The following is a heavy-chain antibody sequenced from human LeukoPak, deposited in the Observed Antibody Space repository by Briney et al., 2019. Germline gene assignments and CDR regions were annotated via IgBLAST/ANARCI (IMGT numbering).Heavy chain of an antibody. CDR3: AGSYSNPLFDY. J-gene: IGHJ4*02. D-gene: IGHD4-11*01. Sequence: GRFTISRDNAKNSLYLQMNSLRAEDTAVYYCAGSYSNPLFDYWGQGTLVTVSS. V-gene: IGHV3-11*06.